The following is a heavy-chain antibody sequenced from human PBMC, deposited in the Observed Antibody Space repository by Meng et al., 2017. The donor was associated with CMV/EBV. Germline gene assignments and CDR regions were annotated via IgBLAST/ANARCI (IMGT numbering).Heavy chain of an antibody. V-gene: IGHV4-39*07. D-gene: IGHD3-10*01. J-gene: IGHJ4*02. CDR2: IYYSGST. CDR3: VTWLWFGELSGYYFDY. CDR1: GGSISSSSSY. Sequence: LQPLESGPGLVKPSETLSLTCTVSGGSISSSSSYWGWIRQPPGKGLEWIGSIYYSGSTYYNPSLKSRVTISVDTSKNQFSLKLSSVTAADTAVYYCVTWLWFGELSGYYFDYWGQGTLVTVSS.